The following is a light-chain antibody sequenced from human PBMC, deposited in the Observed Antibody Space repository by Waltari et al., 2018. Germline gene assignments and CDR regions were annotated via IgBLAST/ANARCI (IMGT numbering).Light chain of an antibody. CDR1: SNNVGNQG. CDR2: RNN. Sequence: QAGLTQPPSVSKGLRQTATLTCTGNSNNVGNQGALCLQQHQGHPPKLLSCRNNRRPSAISERFSASRSGNTASLTITGLQPEDEADYYCSAWDFSLRAHVFGTGTKVTVL. V-gene: IGLV10-54*04. CDR3: SAWDFSLRAHV. J-gene: IGLJ1*01.